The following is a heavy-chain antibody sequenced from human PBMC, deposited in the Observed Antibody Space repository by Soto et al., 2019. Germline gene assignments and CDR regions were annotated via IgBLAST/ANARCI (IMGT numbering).Heavy chain of an antibody. Sequence: EVQLLESGGGLVQPGGSLRLSCAASGFTFSSYAMSWVRQAPGKGLEWVSAISGSGGSTYYADSVKGRFTTSRDNSKNTLYLQMNSLRAEDTAVYYCAKDCTNGVCPYWYFDLWGRGTLVTVSS. J-gene: IGHJ2*01. CDR2: ISGSGGST. D-gene: IGHD2-8*01. CDR1: GFTFSSYA. V-gene: IGHV3-23*01. CDR3: AKDCTNGVCPYWYFDL.